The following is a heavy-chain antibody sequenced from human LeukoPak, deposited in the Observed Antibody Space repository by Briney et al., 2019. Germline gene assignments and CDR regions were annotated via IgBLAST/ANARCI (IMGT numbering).Heavy chain of an antibody. V-gene: IGHV3-11*04. CDR3: ARVGPGHYYYGMDV. Sequence: PGGSLRLSCAASGFTFNNHYMSWIRQAPGKGLEWVSYISNTGNTMDYADSMKGRFTISRDNAKNSLYLQMNSLRAEDTAVYYCARVGPGHYYYGMDVWGQGTTVTVSS. J-gene: IGHJ6*02. CDR1: GFTFNNHY. CDR2: ISNTGNTM.